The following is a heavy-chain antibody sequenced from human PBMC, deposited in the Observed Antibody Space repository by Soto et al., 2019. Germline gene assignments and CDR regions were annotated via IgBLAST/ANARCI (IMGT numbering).Heavy chain of an antibody. Sequence: GGSLRLSCEASGFMFSTYLMSWVRQAPGKGLEWVANIKQGGNEKFYVDSVKGRFTISRDNAKKSLFLQMNSLRPEDTAVYYCVGAMTYEVPYYYYGMDVWGQGTRVTVSS. D-gene: IGHD3-16*01. V-gene: IGHV3-7*01. CDR2: IKQGGNEK. J-gene: IGHJ6*02. CDR1: GFMFSTYL. CDR3: VGAMTYEVPYYYYGMDV.